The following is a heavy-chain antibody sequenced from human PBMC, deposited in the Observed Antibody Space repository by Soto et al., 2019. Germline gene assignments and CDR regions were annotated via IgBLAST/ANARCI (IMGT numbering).Heavy chain of an antibody. V-gene: IGHV1-69*01. J-gene: IGHJ3*02. CDR3: ARDEEVRFLGGSCNAFDI. D-gene: IGHD3-3*01. Sequence: QVQLVQSGAEVKKPGSSVKVSCKASGGTFSSYAISWVRQAPGQGREWMGGIIPIFGTANYAQKFQGRVKITADESTSAAYMELSSLRSEDTAVYYCARDEEVRFLGGSCNAFDICGQGTMVTVSS. CDR2: IIPIFGTA. CDR1: GGTFSSYA.